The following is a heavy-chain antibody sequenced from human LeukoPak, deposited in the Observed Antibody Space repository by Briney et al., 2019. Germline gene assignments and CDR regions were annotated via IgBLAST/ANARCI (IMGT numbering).Heavy chain of an antibody. Sequence: SETLSLTCTVSGGSISSSSYYWGWIRQPPGKGLEWIGSIYYSGSIYYNPSLKSRVTISVDTSKNQFSLKLSSVTAADMAVYYCARLNWVVVPAATNPLFDYWGQGTLVTVSS. V-gene: IGHV4-39*01. D-gene: IGHD2-2*01. CDR3: ARLNWVVVPAATNPLFDY. J-gene: IGHJ4*02. CDR1: GGSISSSSYY. CDR2: IYYSGSI.